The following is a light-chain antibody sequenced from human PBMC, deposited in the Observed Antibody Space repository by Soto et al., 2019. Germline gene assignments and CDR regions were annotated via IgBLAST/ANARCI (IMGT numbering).Light chain of an antibody. CDR1: SSNIGSYT. CDR3: AVWDGSLNGVL. CDR2: NNH. Sequence: QSVLTQPPSASGTPGQRVTIACAGSSSNIGSYTVNWYQQFPGTAPKLLIYNNHERPSGVPDRISGSKSGTSASLAISGLESEDEAGYCCAVWDGSLNGVLFGGGTKLTVL. V-gene: IGLV1-44*01. J-gene: IGLJ2*01.